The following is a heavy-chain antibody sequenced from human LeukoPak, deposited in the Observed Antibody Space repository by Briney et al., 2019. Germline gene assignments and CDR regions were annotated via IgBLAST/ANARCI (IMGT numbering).Heavy chain of an antibody. J-gene: IGHJ4*02. Sequence: PGESLRISCKGSGYSFTSYWISWVRQAPGQGLEWMGGIIPIFGTANYAQKFQGRVTITADESTSTAYMELSSLRSEDTAVYYCARDHDPYYYGSGSYYSDYWGQGTLVTVSS. D-gene: IGHD3-10*01. V-gene: IGHV1-69*01. CDR2: IIPIFGTA. CDR1: GYSFTSYW. CDR3: ARDHDPYYYGSGSYYSDY.